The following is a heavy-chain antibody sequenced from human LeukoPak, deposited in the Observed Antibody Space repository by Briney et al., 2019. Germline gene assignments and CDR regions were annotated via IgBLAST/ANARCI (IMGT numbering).Heavy chain of an antibody. CDR3: ARGTRTVITPGGRYFDL. CDR1: GGSFSSYY. CDR2: INSSGSA. V-gene: IGHV4-34*01. J-gene: IGHJ2*01. D-gene: IGHD4-23*01. Sequence: SETLSPTCTVYGGSFSSYYWSWIRQPPGKGLEWIGEINSSGSANYTPSLKSRATISADKSKNQFYLKLNSVTAADTAVFYCARGTRTVITPGGRYFDLWGRGTLVTVSS.